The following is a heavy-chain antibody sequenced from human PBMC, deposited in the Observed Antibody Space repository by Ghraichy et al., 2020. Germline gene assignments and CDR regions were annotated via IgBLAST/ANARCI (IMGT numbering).Heavy chain of an antibody. V-gene: IGHV3-23*01. J-gene: IGHJ4*02. CDR1: GFTFRNYA. D-gene: IGHD2-21*02. CDR2: ISGDGDST. Sequence: GGSLRLSCAASGFTFRNYAMNWVRQAPGEGLDWVSIISGDGDSTLYADSVKGRFTISRDNSKNTVYLQMNSLRADDTAVYYCSKGLGPNCGGDCFSRIFDSWGQGTLVTVSS. CDR3: SKGLGPNCGGDCFSRIFDS.